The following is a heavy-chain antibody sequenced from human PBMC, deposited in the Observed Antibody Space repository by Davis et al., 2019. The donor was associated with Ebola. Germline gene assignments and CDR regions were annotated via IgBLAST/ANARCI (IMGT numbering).Heavy chain of an antibody. J-gene: IGHJ4*02. D-gene: IGHD1-26*01. CDR2: INPNSGGT. CDR3: ARDHSGSYLTGADYFDY. CDR1: GYTFTGYY. Sequence: ASVKVSCKASGYTFTGYYMHWVRQAPGQGLEWMGWINPNSGGTNYAQKFQGWVTMTRDTSISTAYMELSRLRSDDTAVYYCARDHSGSYLTGADYFDYWGQGTLVTVSS. V-gene: IGHV1-2*04.